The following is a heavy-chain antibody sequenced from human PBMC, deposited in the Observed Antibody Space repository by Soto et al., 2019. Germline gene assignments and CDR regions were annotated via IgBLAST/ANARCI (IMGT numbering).Heavy chain of an antibody. CDR2: VNPNSGGT. J-gene: IGHJ4*02. V-gene: IGHV1-2*02. CDR1: GHTFSGYY. CDR3: ASDFVGDDVTVTTGEFGRL. D-gene: IGHD3-16*01. Sequence: QEQLVQSGADIKKPGASVKVSCKASGHTFSGYYVHWVRQAPGQGLEWMGWVNPNSGGTHYAQKFHGRVSMTRDTSLSAVYMELRSLRPDDMSVYFCASDFVGDDVTVTTGEFGRLWGQGTLVTVSS.